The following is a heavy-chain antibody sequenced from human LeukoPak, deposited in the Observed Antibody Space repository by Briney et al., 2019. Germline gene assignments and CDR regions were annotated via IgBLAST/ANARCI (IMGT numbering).Heavy chain of an antibody. CDR1: GYIFINYW. CDR3: ARHGGRSRDGYNFGY. Sequence: GESLKISCKGSGYIFINYWIGWVRQMPGKGLEWIGIIYPVDSDTRYSPSFQGQVTISADKSISTAYLQWSGLRASDTAMYYCARHGGRSRDGYNFGYWGQGTLVTVSS. J-gene: IGHJ4*02. D-gene: IGHD5-24*01. CDR2: IYPVDSDT. V-gene: IGHV5-51*01.